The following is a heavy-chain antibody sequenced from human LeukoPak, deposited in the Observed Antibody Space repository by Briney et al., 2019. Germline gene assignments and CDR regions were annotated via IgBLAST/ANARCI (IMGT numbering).Heavy chain of an antibody. CDR1: VGSFSGYY. J-gene: IGHJ3*02. V-gene: IGHV4-34*01. D-gene: IGHD3-9*01. CDR3: ARGGYYDILTGYYDVFDI. CDR2: IKHTGST. Sequence: PSGTLSLTCAVYVGSFSGYYWSWIRQPPGKGLEWIGEIKHTGSTNYNPSLKSRVTISVDTSKNQFSLKLSSVTSADTAVYYCARGGYYDILTGYYDVFDIWGQGTLVTVSS.